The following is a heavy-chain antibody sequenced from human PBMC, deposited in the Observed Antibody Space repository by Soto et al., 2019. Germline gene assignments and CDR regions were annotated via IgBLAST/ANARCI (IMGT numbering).Heavy chain of an antibody. D-gene: IGHD6-13*01. CDR1: GGSFSGYY. CDR3: ARGRVGIAAAQGAFDI. J-gene: IGHJ3*02. CDR2: INHSGST. V-gene: IGHV4-34*01. Sequence: SETLSLTCAVYGGSFSGYYWSWIRQPPGKGLEWIGEINHSGSTNYNPSLKSRVTISVDTPKNQFSLKLSSVTAADTAVYYCARGRVGIAAAQGAFDIWGQGTMVTVSS.